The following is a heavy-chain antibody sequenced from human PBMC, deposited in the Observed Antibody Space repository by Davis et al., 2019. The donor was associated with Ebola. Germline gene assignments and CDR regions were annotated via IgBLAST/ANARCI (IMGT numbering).Heavy chain of an antibody. V-gene: IGHV3-15*01. CDR2: IKSRTDGGTT. J-gene: IGHJ4*02. D-gene: IGHD5-18*01. CDR3: TRASRGYIRYFDY. Sequence: GESLKISCAASGFTFTNAWMSWVRQAPGKGLEWVGRIKSRTDGGTTDYAAPVKGRFTISRDDSKDTLYLQMNSLKTEDTAVYYCTRASRGYIRYFDYWGQGTLVTVTS. CDR1: GFTFTNAW.